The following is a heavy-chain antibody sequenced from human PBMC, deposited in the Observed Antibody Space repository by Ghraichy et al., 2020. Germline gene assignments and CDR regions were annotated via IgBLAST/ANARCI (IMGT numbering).Heavy chain of an antibody. Sequence: ASVKVSCKAAEYTVTNNHMHWVRQAPGQGLEWMGWINPYSGATNYAQKFQDRVTMTRDTSISTAYMELSRLRSDDTAVYYCARGVAVAGVDYWGQGTLVIVSS. J-gene: IGHJ4*02. V-gene: IGHV1-2*02. CDR2: INPYSGAT. CDR1: EYTVTNNH. D-gene: IGHD6-19*01. CDR3: ARGVAVAGVDY.